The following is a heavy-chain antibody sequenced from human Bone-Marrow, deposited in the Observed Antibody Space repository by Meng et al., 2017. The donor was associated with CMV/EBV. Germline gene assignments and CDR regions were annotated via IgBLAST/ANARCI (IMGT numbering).Heavy chain of an antibody. CDR3: ARTFDRCGYLYDY. J-gene: IGHJ4*02. D-gene: IGHD3-22*01. CDR1: GFSLSTSTMR. V-gene: IGHV2-70D*14. CDR2: IDWDDDK. Sequence: SGPTLVKPTHTRTLTCTFAGFSLSTSTMRVVWIRQPPGKALERLARIDWDDDKFYSTSLKTRLTISKDTYKNQVVLTMTNMDPVDTATYYCARTFDRCGYLYDYWGQGTLVTVSS.